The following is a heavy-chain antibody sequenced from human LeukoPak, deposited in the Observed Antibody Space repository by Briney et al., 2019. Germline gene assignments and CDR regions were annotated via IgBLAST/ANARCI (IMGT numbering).Heavy chain of an antibody. CDR3: ARVRSGGSSGHIDY. V-gene: IGHV4-39*07. CDR2: IYYGENT. J-gene: IGHJ4*02. Sequence: PSETLSLTCTVSGGSISSGPYYWGWIRQPPGKGLEWIGNIYYGENTYYNPSLKSRVTISIDTSKNQFSLKLSSVTAADTAVYYCARVRSGGSSGHIDYWGQGTLVTVSS. CDR1: GGSISSGPYY. D-gene: IGHD2-15*01.